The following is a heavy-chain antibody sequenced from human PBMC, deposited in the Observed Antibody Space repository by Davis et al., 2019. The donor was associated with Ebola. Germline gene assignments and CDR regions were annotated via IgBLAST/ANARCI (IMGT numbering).Heavy chain of an antibody. Sequence: GESLKISCPASGFTFSNYAMHWVRQAPGKGLEWVAVVSHSERERFYGDSVKGRFTISRDNSENTLYLQMNSLTADDTAVYYCARAVFHEVLDYWGQGTPVTVSS. V-gene: IGHV3-30*04. CDR3: ARAVFHEVLDY. J-gene: IGHJ4*02. CDR2: VSHSERER. CDR1: GFTFSNYA. D-gene: IGHD3-3*01.